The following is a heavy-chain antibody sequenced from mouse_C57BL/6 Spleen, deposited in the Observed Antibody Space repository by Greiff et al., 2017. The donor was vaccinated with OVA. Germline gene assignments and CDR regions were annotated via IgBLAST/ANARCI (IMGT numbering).Heavy chain of an antibody. V-gene: IGHV1-69*01. J-gene: IGHJ2*01. CDR3: ARWAQARGGFDY. D-gene: IGHD3-2*02. Sequence: VQLQQPGAELVMPGASVKLSCKASGYTFTSYWMHWVKQRPGQGLEWIGEIDPSDSYTNYNQKFKGKSTLTVDKSSSTAYMQLSSLTSEDSAVYYCARWAQARGGFDYWGQGTTLTVSS. CDR1: GYTFTSYW. CDR2: IDPSDSYT.